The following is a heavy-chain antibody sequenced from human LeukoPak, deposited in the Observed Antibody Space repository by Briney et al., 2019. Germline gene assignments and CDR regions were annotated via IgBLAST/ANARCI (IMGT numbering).Heavy chain of an antibody. Sequence: ASVKVSCKVSGYTLTELSMHWVRQAPGQGLEWMGWINTNTGNPTYAQGFTGRFVFSLDTSVSTAYLQISSLKAEDTAVYYCARRGGYSSSSVDAFDIWGQGTMVTVSS. J-gene: IGHJ3*02. CDR1: GYTLTELS. CDR3: ARRGGYSSSSVDAFDI. CDR2: INTNTGNP. D-gene: IGHD6-6*01. V-gene: IGHV7-4-1*02.